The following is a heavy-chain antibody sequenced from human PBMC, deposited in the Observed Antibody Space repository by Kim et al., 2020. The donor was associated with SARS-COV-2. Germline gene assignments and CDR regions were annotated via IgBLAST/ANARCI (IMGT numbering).Heavy chain of an antibody. CDR3: ARDSPRLGGWYGISV. CDR1: GYTFTSYG. CDR2: ISAYNGNT. Sequence: ASVKVSCKASGYTFTSYGISWVRQAPGQGLEWMGWISAYNGNTNYAQKLQGRVTMTTDTSTSTAYMELRSLRSDDTAVYYCARDSPRLGGWYGISVWGQGTLVTVSS. J-gene: IGHJ4*02. V-gene: IGHV1-18*01. D-gene: IGHD6-19*01.